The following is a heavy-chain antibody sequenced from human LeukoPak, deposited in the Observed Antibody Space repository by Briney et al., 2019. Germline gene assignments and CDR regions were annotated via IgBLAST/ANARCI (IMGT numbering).Heavy chain of an antibody. V-gene: IGHV3-66*01. CDR1: GFTFSDYH. Sequence: SLRLSCAASGFTFSDYHMNWIRQAPGKGLEWVSVIYSGGSTYYADSVKGRFTISRDNSKNTLYLQMNSLRAEDTAVYYCARVVGATLDYFDYWGQGTLVTVSS. D-gene: IGHD1-26*01. CDR3: ARVVGATLDYFDY. J-gene: IGHJ4*02. CDR2: IYSGGST.